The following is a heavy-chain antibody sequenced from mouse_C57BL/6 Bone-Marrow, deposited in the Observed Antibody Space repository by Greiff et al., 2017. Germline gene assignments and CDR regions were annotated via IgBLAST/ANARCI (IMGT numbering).Heavy chain of an antibody. V-gene: IGHV5-17*01. Sequence: EVHLVESGGGLVKPGGSLKLSCAASGFTFSDYGMHWVRQAPEKGLEWVAYISSGSSTIYYADTVKGRFPISRDNAKNTLFLQMTSLRSEDTAMYYCATSQYAMDYWGQGTSVTVSS. J-gene: IGHJ4*01. CDR3: ATSQYAMDY. CDR1: GFTFSDYG. CDR2: ISSGSSTI. D-gene: IGHD3-2*02.